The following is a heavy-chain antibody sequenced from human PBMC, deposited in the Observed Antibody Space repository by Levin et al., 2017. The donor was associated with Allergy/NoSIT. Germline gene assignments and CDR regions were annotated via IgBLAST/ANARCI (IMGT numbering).Heavy chain of an antibody. Sequence: GESLKISCKASGFTFSSYAMNWVRLAPGKGLEWVSAIDASDGSTYYADSVRGRFTISRDNSKNTLYLQMNSLRAEDTAVYYCAKVRATGVWYFDYWGQGTLVTVSS. CDR1: GFTFSSYA. D-gene: IGHD1-14*01. V-gene: IGHV3-23*01. J-gene: IGHJ4*02. CDR2: IDASDGST. CDR3: AKVRATGVWYFDY.